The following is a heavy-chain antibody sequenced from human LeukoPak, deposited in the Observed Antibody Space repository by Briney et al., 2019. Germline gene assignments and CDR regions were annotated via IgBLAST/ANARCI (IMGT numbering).Heavy chain of an antibody. V-gene: IGHV3-48*03. CDR3: ARDYSGSYYREGIDY. CDR2: ISGSGSTI. J-gene: IGHJ4*02. Sequence: PGGSLRLSCAASGFTFSSYEMNWVRQAPGKGLEWVSYISGSGSTIYYADSVKGRFTISRDNAKNSLYLQMNSLRAEDTAVYYCARDYSGSYYREGIDYWGQGTLVTVSS. D-gene: IGHD1-26*01. CDR1: GFTFSSYE.